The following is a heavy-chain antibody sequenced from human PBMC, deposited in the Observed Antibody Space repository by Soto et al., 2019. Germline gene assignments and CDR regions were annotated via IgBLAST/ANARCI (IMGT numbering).Heavy chain of an antibody. CDR1: GYTFTSYA. D-gene: IGHD2-15*01. CDR3: ARAYCSGGSCPNRLDYGDSHFDY. J-gene: IGHJ4*02. Sequence: ASVKVSCKASGYTFTSYAMHWVRQAPGQRLEWMGWINAGNGNTKYSQKFQGRVTITRDTSASTAYMELSSLRSEDTAVYYCARAYCSGGSCPNRLDYGDSHFDYWGQGTLVTVSS. CDR2: INAGNGNT. V-gene: IGHV1-3*01.